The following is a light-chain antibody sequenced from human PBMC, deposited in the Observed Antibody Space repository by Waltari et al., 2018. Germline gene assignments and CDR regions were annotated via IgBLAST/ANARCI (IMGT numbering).Light chain of an antibody. Sequence: EIEMTQSPATLSMFPGERATLSCRAIQGLNTNLAWYQQKPGQPPRLLIYDASTRATGVPARFSGSGSGTEFILTISSLQSEDCAVYYCQQYNHWPPWTFGQGTKVEIK. CDR1: QGLNTN. J-gene: IGKJ1*01. CDR3: QQYNHWPPWT. V-gene: IGKV3-15*01. CDR2: DAS.